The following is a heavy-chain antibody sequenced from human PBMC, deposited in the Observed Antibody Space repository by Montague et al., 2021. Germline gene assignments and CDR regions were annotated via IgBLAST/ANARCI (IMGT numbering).Heavy chain of an antibody. J-gene: IGHJ4*02. D-gene: IGHD6-6*01. CDR2: IDSSSSYI. V-gene: IGHV3-21*01. Sequence: SLRLSCAASGFTFSYYSMLWVRQAPGQGLQWVSSIDSSSSYIFYVDSLKGRFTISRDNAKNSLSLQINSQRADDTGVYYCARYEVASSRSSIDYWGRGTLVTVSS. CDR1: GFTFSYYS. CDR3: ARYEVASSRSSIDY.